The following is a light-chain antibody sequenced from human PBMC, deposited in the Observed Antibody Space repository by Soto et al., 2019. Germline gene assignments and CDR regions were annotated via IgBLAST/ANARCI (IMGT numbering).Light chain of an antibody. J-gene: IGKJ1*01. V-gene: IGKV1-9*01. CDR3: LQHNSYPRT. CDR1: RGISTS. CDR2: AAS. Sequence: DIQVTQSPSFLCASVGDRVTMTCRASRGISTSLAWYQQKPGKAPNLLIYAASSLQSGVPSRFSGSGSGTEFTLTISSLQPEDFATYYCLQHNSYPRTFGQGTTVDIK.